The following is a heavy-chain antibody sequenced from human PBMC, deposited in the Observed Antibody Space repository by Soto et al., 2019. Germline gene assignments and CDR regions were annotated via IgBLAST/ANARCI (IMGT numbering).Heavy chain of an antibody. Sequence: PSETLSLTCTVSGGSINSYYWSWIRQPPGRGLEWIGYIYYSGSTNYNPSLKSRVTISVDTSKNQFSLKLTSVTAADTAVYYCARGYCSGGNCYRPGFDYWGQGTLVTVSS. D-gene: IGHD2-15*01. V-gene: IGHV4-59*01. CDR3: ARGYCSGGNCYRPGFDY. CDR2: IYYSGST. CDR1: GGSINSYY. J-gene: IGHJ4*02.